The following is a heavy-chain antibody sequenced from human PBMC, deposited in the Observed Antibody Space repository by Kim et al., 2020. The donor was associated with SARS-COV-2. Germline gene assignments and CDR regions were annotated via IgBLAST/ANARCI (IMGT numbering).Heavy chain of an antibody. D-gene: IGHD6-13*01. CDR3: ARTIYSSSWCYFDY. Sequence: SETLSLTCTVSGGSVSSGSYYWSWIRQPPGKGLEWIGYIYYSGSTNYNPSLKSRVTISVDTSKNQFSLKLSSVTAADTAVYYCARTIYSSSWCYFDYWGQGTLVTVSS. J-gene: IGHJ4*02. CDR2: IYYSGST. V-gene: IGHV4-61*01. CDR1: GGSVSSGSYY.